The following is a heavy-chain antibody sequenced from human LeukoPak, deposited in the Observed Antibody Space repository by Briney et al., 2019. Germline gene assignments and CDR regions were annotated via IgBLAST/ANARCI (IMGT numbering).Heavy chain of an antibody. J-gene: IGHJ4*02. Sequence: SETLSLTCTVSGGSISPYYWSWIRQPPGKGLEWIGYVYYSGSTNYNPSLKSRVTISLDTSKNQFSLKLSSVTAADTAVYYCARSTWLLDKWGQGTLVTVSS. CDR2: VYYSGST. CDR1: GGSISPYY. CDR3: ARSTWLLDK. D-gene: IGHD3-22*01. V-gene: IGHV4-59*01.